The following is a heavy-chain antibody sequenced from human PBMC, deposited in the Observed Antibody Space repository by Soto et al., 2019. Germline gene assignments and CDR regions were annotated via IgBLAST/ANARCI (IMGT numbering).Heavy chain of an antibody. J-gene: IGHJ6*03. V-gene: IGHV3-23*01. CDR2: VTGLGDNT. CDR3: AKDGHREVYYHYMDV. D-gene: IGHD3-16*02. CDR1: GFTFSSHA. Sequence: EEQLLESGGGLVQPGGCLRLSCAASGFTFSSHAMSWVRQAPGKGLEWVSTVTGLGDNTYYADSVKGRLTIYRDNSKNTLYLQLNSLRAEDTAVYYCAKDGHREVYYHYMDVWGKGTTVTVSS.